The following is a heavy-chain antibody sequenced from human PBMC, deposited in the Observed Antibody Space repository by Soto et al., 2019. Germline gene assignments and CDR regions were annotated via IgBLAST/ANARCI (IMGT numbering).Heavy chain of an antibody. D-gene: IGHD3-10*02. Sequence: QVQLQESGPGLVKPSETLSLTCNVSAGSVNSGGYYWSWIRQPPGKALEWIGYIYFSGDTSYNPSLKSRVAISLDTSKNRFSLKLSSVTAADTAIYYCARYVAWGCFDNWGQGTLVTVSS. CDR1: AGSVNSGGYY. CDR3: ARYVAWGCFDN. V-gene: IGHV4-61*08. CDR2: IYFSGDT. J-gene: IGHJ4*02.